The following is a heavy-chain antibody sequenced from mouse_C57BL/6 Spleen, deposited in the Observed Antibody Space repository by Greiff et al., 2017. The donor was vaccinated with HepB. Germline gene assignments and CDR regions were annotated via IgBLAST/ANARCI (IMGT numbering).Heavy chain of an antibody. CDR1: GYTFTGYW. J-gene: IGHJ3*01. D-gene: IGHD3-3*01. CDR2: ILPGSGST. CDR3: ARTPSRANAWFAY. Sequence: VKLQESGAELMKPGASVTVSCKATGYTFTGYWLEGVKQRPGHGLEWIGEILPGSGSTNYNEKFKGKATFTADTSANTAYIQLSSLTTEDSAIYYCARTPSRANAWFAYWGQGTLVTVSA. V-gene: IGHV1-9*01.